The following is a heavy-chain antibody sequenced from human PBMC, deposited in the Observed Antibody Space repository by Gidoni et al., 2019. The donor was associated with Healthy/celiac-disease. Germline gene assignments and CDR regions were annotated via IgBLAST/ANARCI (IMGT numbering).Heavy chain of an antibody. Sequence: QVQLQQWGAGLLKPSETLSLTCAVYGGSCSGYYWSWIRQPPGKGLEWIGEINHSGSTNYNPALKSRVTISVDTSKNQFSLKLSSVTAADTAVYYCARADGDYGLDYWCQGTLVTVSS. J-gene: IGHJ4*02. D-gene: IGHD4-17*01. V-gene: IGHV4-34*01. CDR3: ARADGDYGLDY. CDR2: INHSGST. CDR1: GGSCSGYY.